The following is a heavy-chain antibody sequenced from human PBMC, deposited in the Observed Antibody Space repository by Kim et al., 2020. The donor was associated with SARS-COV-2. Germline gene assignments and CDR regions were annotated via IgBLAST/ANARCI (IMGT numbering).Heavy chain of an antibody. CDR2: IDCGNGNA. CDR3: PGGYYFDY. J-gene: IGHJ4*02. Sequence: ASVKVSCKTSGHTFTRDSIHWVRQAPGQGLEWMGCIDCGNGNAIYSQNFQGRVTITTDTSASTAYMEMSSLRSEDSAVYYCPGGYYFDYCVQGTLVTVPS. V-gene: IGHV1-3*01. D-gene: IGHD2-2*01. CDR1: GHTFTRDS.